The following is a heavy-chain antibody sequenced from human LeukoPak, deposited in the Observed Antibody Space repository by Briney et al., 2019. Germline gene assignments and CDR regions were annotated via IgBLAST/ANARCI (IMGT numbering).Heavy chain of an antibody. Sequence: PSETLSLTCAVYGGSFSGYYWSWIRQPPGKGLEWIGEINHSGSTNYNPSLKSRVTISVDTSKNQFSLKLSSVTAADTAVYYCARGGNWNSPLDYWGQGTLVTVSS. CDR3: ARGGNWNSPLDY. J-gene: IGHJ4*02. D-gene: IGHD1/OR15-1a*01. V-gene: IGHV4-34*01. CDR2: INHSGST. CDR1: GGSFSGYY.